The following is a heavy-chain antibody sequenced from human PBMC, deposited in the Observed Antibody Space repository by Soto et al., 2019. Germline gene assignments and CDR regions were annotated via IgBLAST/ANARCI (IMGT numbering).Heavy chain of an antibody. CDR3: VRGGISRIAQGGAPA. CDR1: GFTFSSYA. V-gene: IGHV3-23*01. J-gene: IGHJ5*02. CDR2: ISASGGSP. D-gene: IGHD6-13*01. Sequence: PGGSLRLSXTASGFTFSSYAMSWVRQAPGKGLEWVSGISASGGSPYYADSVKGRFSISRDNYKNTLYLQMNSVTAEDTAVYYCVRGGISRIAQGGAPAWGQGTLVTVSS.